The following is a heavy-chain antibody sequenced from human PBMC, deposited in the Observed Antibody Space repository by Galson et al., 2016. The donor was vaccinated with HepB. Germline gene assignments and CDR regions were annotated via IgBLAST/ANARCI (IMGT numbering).Heavy chain of an antibody. D-gene: IGHD3-9*01. V-gene: IGHV3-33*01. CDR2: IWFDGSNK. CDR1: GFTFSTYG. Sequence: SLRLSCAASGFTFSTYGMHWVRQAPGKGLERVANIWFDGSNKNYGDSVKGRFTISRDNSMNTVYLEMNSLRAEDTAIYYCARDGPILAGFYIRHFDHWGPGTLVTVSS. CDR3: ARDGPILAGFYIRHFDH. J-gene: IGHJ4*02.